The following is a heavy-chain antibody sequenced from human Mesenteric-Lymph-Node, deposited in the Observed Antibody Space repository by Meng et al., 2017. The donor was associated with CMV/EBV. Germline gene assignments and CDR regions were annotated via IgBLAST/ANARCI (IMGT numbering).Heavy chain of an antibody. CDR3: ARVGGGRPYRYFDL. Sequence: AGYVGSFSGYSWSWLRQPPGKGLEWIGEINHSGSTNYNPSLKSRVTISVDTSKNQFSLKLSSVTAADTAVYYCARVGGGRPYRYFDLWGRGTLVTVSS. V-gene: IGHV4-34*01. CDR2: INHSGST. CDR1: VGSFSGYS. J-gene: IGHJ2*01. D-gene: IGHD3-16*01.